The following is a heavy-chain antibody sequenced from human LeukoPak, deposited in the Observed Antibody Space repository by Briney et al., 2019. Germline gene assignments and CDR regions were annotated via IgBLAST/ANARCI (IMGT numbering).Heavy chain of an antibody. CDR2: ICASGSRT. CDR3: AKAQGYCGGETCQYAVDV. D-gene: IGHD2-21*01. V-gene: IGHV3-23*01. J-gene: IGHJ6*02. CDR1: GFIFSDYA. Sequence: GGCLRLSCAASGFIFSDYAMAWVRQAPGEGLEWVSGICASGSRTYYADSVKGRFTISRDKSKNTLFLQMNSLRAEDTAVYYCAKAQGYCGGETCQYAVDVWGQGTTVTVSS.